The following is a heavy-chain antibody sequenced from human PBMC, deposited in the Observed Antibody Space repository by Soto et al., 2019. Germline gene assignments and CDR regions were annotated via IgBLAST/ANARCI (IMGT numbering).Heavy chain of an antibody. CDR1: GFTVSSNY. V-gene: IGHV3-66*04. CDR3: ARPRGVATDDY. D-gene: IGHD5-12*01. CDR2: IYSGGST. J-gene: IGHJ4*02. Sequence: EVQLVESGGGVVQPGGSLRLSCAASGFTVSSNYMSWVRQAPGKGLEWVSVIYSGGSTYYADSVKGRFTISRYKSKNTLYLQMNGLSVEDRAVYYCARPRGVATDDYWGQGTLVTVSS.